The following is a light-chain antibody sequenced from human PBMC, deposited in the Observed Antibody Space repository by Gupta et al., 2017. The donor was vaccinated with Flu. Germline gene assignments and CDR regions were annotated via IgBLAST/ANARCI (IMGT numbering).Light chain of an antibody. CDR3: LQHKKYPLT. CDR1: QGIRDE. V-gene: IGKV1-17*01. J-gene: IGKJ4*01. Sequence: DIQMTQSPSSLSASVGDRVTITCRASQGIRDELGWYQQKPGKAPKRLIYAASSLQSGVPSRVSGSGSGTEFTLTITSLQPEDFATYYCLQHKKYPLTFGGGTKVEIK. CDR2: AAS.